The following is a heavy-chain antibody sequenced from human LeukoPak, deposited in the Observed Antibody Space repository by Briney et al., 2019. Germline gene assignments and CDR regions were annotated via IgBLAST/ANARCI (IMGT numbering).Heavy chain of an antibody. D-gene: IGHD5-18*01. V-gene: IGHV3-30-3*01. J-gene: IGHJ4*02. CDR2: ISDDGTNK. CDR3: VRGLWTAMGAGPY. Sequence: PGGSLRLSCVVPDFSFNRYLKHWVRQAPGKGLEWVTSISDDGTNKYYSDSVRGRFTISRDNSKSTLYLQMDSLRIEDTSMYYCVRGLWTAMGAGPYWGQGTLVAVSS. CDR1: DFSFNRYL.